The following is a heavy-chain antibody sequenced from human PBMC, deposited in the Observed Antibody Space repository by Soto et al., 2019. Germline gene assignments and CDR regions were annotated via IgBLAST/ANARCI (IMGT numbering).Heavy chain of an antibody. J-gene: IGHJ4*02. CDR3: ARDRLGSSGYTLDY. Sequence: SETLSLTXAVSGYSISSGYYWGWIRQPPGKGLEWIGSIYHSGSTYYTPSLKSRVTISVDTSKNQFSLKLSSVAAADTAVYYCARDRLGSSGYTLDYWGQGTLVTV. V-gene: IGHV4-38-2*02. D-gene: IGHD3-22*01. CDR2: IYHSGST. CDR1: GYSISSGYY.